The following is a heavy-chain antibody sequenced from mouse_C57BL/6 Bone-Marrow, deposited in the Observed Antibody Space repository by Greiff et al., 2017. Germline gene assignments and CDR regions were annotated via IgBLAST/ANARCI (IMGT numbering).Heavy chain of an antibody. CDR2: LDPSDSYT. CDR1: GYTFTSYW. D-gene: IGHD1-1*01. CDR3: ARRSHTVTAGDLDV. J-gene: IGHJ1*03. V-gene: IGHV1-69*01. Sequence: QVQLLQPGAELVMPGASVKLSCKASGYTFTSYWMHWVKQRPGQGLEWIGVLDPSDSYTNYNQKLKGKSTLTVDKSSSTAYMQLSSLTSEDSAVYYCARRSHTVTAGDLDVWGTGTTVTVSS.